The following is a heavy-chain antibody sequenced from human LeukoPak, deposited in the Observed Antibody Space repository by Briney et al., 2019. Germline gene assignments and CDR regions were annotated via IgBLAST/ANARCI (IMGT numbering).Heavy chain of an antibody. Sequence: PGGSLRLSCAASGFTFSRYAMHWVRQAPGKGLEWVAVISYDGSNKYYADSVKGRFTISRDNAENSLYLQMDSLRAEDTAVYYCARDQRGRYYGSGSYWGNDGIDYWGQGALVTVSS. D-gene: IGHD3-10*01. V-gene: IGHV3-30-3*01. CDR2: ISYDGSNK. CDR1: GFTFSRYA. J-gene: IGHJ4*02. CDR3: ARDQRGRYYGSGSYWGNDGIDY.